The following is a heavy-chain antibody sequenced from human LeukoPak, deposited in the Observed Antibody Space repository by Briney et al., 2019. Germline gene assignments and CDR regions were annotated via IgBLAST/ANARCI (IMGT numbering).Heavy chain of an antibody. V-gene: IGHV4-34*01. CDR1: GGSFSGYY. CDR3: AREAVAGTDFDY. Sequence: SETLSLTCAVYGGSFSGYYWSWIRQPPGKGLEWIGEINHSGSTNYNLSLKSRVTISVDTSKNQFSLKLSSVTAADTAVYYCAREAVAGTDFDYWGQGTLVTVSS. J-gene: IGHJ4*02. CDR2: INHSGST. D-gene: IGHD6-19*01.